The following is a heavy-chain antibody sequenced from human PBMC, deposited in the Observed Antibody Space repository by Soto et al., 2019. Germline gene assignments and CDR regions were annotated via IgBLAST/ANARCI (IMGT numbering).Heavy chain of an antibody. D-gene: IGHD3-10*01. CDR2: IIPILGIA. CDR1: GGTFSSYT. V-gene: IGHV1-69*08. CDR3: ARDPGGDYYYYGVDV. Sequence: QVQLVQSGAEVKKPGSSVKVSCKASGGTFSSYTISWVRQAPGQGLEWMGRIIPILGIANYAQKFQGRVTITADKSTSTAYMALSSLRSEDTAVYYCARDPGGDYYYYGVDVWGQGATVTVSS. J-gene: IGHJ6*02.